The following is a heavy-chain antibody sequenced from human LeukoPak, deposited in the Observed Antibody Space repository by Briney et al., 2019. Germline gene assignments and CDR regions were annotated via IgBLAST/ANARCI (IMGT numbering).Heavy chain of an antibody. Sequence: GRSLRLSCAASGFTFDDYAMHWVRQAPGKGLEWVSGISWNSGSIGYADSVKGRFTISRDNAKNSLYLQMNSLRAEDTALYYCAKDMDQPLLYYFDYRGQGTLVTVSS. D-gene: IGHD1-26*01. V-gene: IGHV3-9*01. CDR3: AKDMDQPLLYYFDY. CDR1: GFTFDDYA. CDR2: ISWNSGSI. J-gene: IGHJ4*02.